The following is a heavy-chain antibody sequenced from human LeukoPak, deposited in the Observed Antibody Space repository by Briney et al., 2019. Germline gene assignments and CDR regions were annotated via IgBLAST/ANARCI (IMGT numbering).Heavy chain of an antibody. D-gene: IGHD1-1*01. CDR1: GFTFSSYA. V-gene: IGHV3-23*01. CDR3: ANSYTAGWNGYFQH. J-gene: IGHJ1*01. CDR2: LSGSGSKT. Sequence: GGSLRLSCAASGFTFSSYAMSWVRQAPGKGLEWVSGLSGSGSKTYYADPVKGRFTISRGNSKSTLFLQMNNLRAEDTAIYYCANSYTAGWNGYFQHWGQGTLVTVSS.